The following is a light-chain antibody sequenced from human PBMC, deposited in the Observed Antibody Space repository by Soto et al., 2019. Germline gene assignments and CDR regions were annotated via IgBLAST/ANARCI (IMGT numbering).Light chain of an antibody. V-gene: IGKV3-15*01. Sequence: EIVLTQSPGTLSLSPGDRATLSCRASQNLGSGYLAWYQQKPGQAPRLLIYGASTRAAGVPARFSGSGSGTEFTLTISSLQSEDSAVYYCQQYNNWPVTFGGGTKVDIK. J-gene: IGKJ4*01. CDR1: QNLGSGY. CDR3: QQYNNWPVT. CDR2: GAS.